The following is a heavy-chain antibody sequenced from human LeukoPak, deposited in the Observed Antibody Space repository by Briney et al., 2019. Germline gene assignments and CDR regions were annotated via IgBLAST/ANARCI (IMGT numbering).Heavy chain of an antibody. CDR2: KRKSDGGTT. CDR1: GFTFTNAW. J-gene: IGHJ5*02. V-gene: IGHV3-15*01. Sequence: GGSLRLSCVSTGFTFTNAWMSWVRKAPGKELEWVGRKRKSDGGTTDYAAPVKGRFTISRDDSKNTLYLQMNSLKTEDTAVYYCTSGAMLVSWGQGTLVTVSS. CDR3: TSGAMLVS. D-gene: IGHD3-22*01.